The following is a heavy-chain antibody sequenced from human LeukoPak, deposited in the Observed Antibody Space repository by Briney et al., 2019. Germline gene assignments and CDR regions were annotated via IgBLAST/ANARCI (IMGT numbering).Heavy chain of an antibody. Sequence: GASVKVSCKASGYTFTGYYMHWVRQAPGQGLEWMGRINPNSGGTNYAQKFQGRVTMTRDTSISTAYMELSRLRSDDTAVYYCARRGYSYGAYYGMDVWGQGTTVTVSS. V-gene: IGHV1-2*06. CDR2: INPNSGGT. J-gene: IGHJ6*02. D-gene: IGHD5-18*01. CDR1: GYTFTGYY. CDR3: ARRGYSYGAYYGMDV.